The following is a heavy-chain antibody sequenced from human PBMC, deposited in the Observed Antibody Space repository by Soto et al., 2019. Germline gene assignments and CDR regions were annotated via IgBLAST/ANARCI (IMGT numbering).Heavy chain of an antibody. V-gene: IGHV3-30*18. CDR3: AKDRRGGSGSYYKWKWGYYFDY. CDR1: GFTFSSYG. J-gene: IGHJ4*02. Sequence: QVQLVESGGGVVQPGRSLRLSCAASGFTFSSYGMHWVRQAPGKGLEWVAVISYDGSNKYYADSVKGRFTISRDNSKNTLYLQMNSLRAEDTAVYYCAKDRRGGSGSYYKWKWGYYFDYWGQGTLVTVSS. CDR2: ISYDGSNK. D-gene: IGHD3-10*01.